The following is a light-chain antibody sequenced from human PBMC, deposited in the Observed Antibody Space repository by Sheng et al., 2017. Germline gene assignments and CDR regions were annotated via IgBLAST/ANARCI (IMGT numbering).Light chain of an antibody. V-gene: IGKV3-15*01. CDR1: QSVSSSY. Sequence: EIVLTQSPGTLSLSPGERATLSCRASQSVSSSYLAWYQQKPGQAPRLLIYGASTRATGIPARFSGSGSGTEFTLTISSLQSEDSAEYFCQQYDKWPLNFGGGTKVEIK. CDR3: QQYDKWPLN. J-gene: IGKJ4*01. CDR2: GAS.